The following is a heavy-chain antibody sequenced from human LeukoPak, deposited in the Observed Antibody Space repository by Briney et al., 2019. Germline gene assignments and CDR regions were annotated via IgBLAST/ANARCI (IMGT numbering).Heavy chain of an antibody. CDR3: ARGRWNSFGWGRDYTYYGMDA. V-gene: IGHV1-69*13. J-gene: IGHJ6*02. D-gene: IGHD3-10*01. CDR1: GGTFSSYA. CDR2: IIPIFGTA. Sequence: SVKVSCKASGGTFSSYAISWVRQAPGQGLEWMGGIIPIFGTANYAQKFQGRVTITADESTSTAYMELSSLRSEDTAVYYCARGRWNSFGWGRDYTYYGMDAWGQGTTVTVSS.